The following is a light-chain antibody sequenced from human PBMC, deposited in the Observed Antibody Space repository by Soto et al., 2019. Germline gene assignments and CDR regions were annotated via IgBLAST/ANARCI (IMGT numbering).Light chain of an antibody. CDR1: HGVGMF. Sequence: EIVLTQSPGTLSLSPWEIATLSCRASHGVGMFLAWYQQKPGQAPRLLIYGASGRATGTPDRFSGSGSGTDFTLTISRLEPEDFAVYHCQQHDSSPLTFGGGTKVDIK. V-gene: IGKV3-20*01. CDR2: GAS. J-gene: IGKJ4*01. CDR3: QQHDSSPLT.